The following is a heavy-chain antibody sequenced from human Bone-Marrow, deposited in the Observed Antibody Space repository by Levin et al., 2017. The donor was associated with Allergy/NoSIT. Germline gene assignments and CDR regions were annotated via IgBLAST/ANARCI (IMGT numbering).Heavy chain of an antibody. Sequence: PGESLKISCSVSGLTFSNFAMHWVRQAPGKGLEYVSVITSDGSATYYADSVKGRFVISRDNSRTTVFLQMSSLGPEDTAVYYCVKPYNSNFYGYFNLWGRGILVTVSS. J-gene: IGHJ2*01. CDR2: ITSDGSAT. CDR3: VKPYNSNFYGYFNL. CDR1: GLTFSNFA. V-gene: IGHV3-64D*06. D-gene: IGHD2/OR15-2a*01.